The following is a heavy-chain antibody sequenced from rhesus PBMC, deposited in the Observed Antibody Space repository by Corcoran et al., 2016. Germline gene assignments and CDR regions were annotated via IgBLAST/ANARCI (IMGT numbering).Heavy chain of an antibody. Sequence: QLQLQESGPGLVKPSETLSVTCAVSGGAISSSYWSWIRQAPGKGLEWIGYITYTGSTSYNPSLKSRVTISRDTSKNQFSLKLSSVTAADTAVYYCAREGFRIQQKYYYGLDSWGQWVVVTVSS. CDR3: AREGFRIQQKYYYGLDS. V-gene: IGHV4-122*02. D-gene: IGHD4-23*01. J-gene: IGHJ6*01. CDR1: GGAISSSY. CDR2: ITYTGST.